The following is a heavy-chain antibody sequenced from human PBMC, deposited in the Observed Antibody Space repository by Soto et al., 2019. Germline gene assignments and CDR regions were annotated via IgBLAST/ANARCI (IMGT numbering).Heavy chain of an antibody. V-gene: IGHV4-61*01. CDR1: VGSVSSTSYY. Sequence: SETLSLTCTVSVGSVSSTSYYWFWFRQPPGMGLEWIGYIYDSGSTDYTPSLKSRVSISKDTSKNPGPLNLNSVTVADTAVHFCETKPSGGSWRNCFDLRGYGTLVTVS. CDR3: ETKPSGGSWRNCFDL. CDR2: IYDSGST. J-gene: IGHJ5*02. D-gene: IGHD2-15*01.